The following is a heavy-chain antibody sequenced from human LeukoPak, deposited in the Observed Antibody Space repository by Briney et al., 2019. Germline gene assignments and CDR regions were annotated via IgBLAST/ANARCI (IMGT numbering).Heavy chain of an antibody. Sequence: GGSLRLSCEASGFTFKNAWMIWVRQAPGKGLEWVANIKQDGSEKYYVDSVKGRFTISRDNAKNSLYLQMNSLRAEDTAVYYCAREYYYYDSSGGGFDYWGQGTLVTVSS. CDR3: AREYYYYDSSGGGFDY. J-gene: IGHJ4*02. D-gene: IGHD3-22*01. CDR2: IKQDGSEK. V-gene: IGHV3-7*01. CDR1: GFTFKNAW.